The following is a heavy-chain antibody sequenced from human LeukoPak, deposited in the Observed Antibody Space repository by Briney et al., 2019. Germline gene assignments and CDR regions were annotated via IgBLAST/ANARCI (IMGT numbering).Heavy chain of an antibody. J-gene: IGHJ4*02. CDR3: AKDHADTRRGICRDSSSCPFDY. D-gene: IGHD6-13*01. CDR1: GFTFSNYW. Sequence: GGSLRLSCAASGFTFSNYWMNWVRQAPGKGLEWVANIKQDGSEKYYVDSVKGRFTISRDNSKNTLYLQMNSLRAEDTAVYYCAKDHADTRRGICRDSSSCPFDYWGQGTLVTVSS. CDR2: IKQDGSEK. V-gene: IGHV3-7*01.